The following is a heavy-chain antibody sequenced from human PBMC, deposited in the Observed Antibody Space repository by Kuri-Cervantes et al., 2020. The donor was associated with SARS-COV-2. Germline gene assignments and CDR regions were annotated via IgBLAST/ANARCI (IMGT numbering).Heavy chain of an antibody. Sequence: GVLKISCAASGFTFSSSGINWVRQAPGKGLEWISFISSSSDTIYYAGSVKGRFTISRDNAKNSLYLHMSSLRAEDTAVYYCARGGPSHCGGDCGYFQHWGQGTLVTVSS. CDR2: ISSSSDTI. D-gene: IGHD2-21*01. V-gene: IGHV3-48*01. CDR1: GFTFSSSG. CDR3: ARGGPSHCGGDCGYFQH. J-gene: IGHJ1*01.